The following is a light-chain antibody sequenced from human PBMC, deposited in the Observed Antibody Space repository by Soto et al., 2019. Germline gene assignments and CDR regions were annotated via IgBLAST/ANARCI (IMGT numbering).Light chain of an antibody. CDR3: SSFTTSNTFD. CDR1: SSDIGGSNY. CDR2: DVS. J-gene: IGLJ2*01. Sequence: QSALTQPASVSGSPGQSITISCTGTSSDIGGSNYISWYQQHPGKAPKLMIYDVSSRPSGVSNRFSGSKSGNTASLTISGLQADDDADYYCSSFTTSNTFDLGGGTKLTVL. V-gene: IGLV2-14*03.